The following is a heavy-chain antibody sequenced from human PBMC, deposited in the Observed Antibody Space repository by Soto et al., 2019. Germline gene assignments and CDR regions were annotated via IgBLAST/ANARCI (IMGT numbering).Heavy chain of an antibody. CDR2: VYYTGST. D-gene: IGHD1-1*01. V-gene: IGHV4-30-4*01. Sequence: QVQLQESGPGLVKPSQTLSLTCSVSGGSINSDEYYWSWIRQPPGGGLEWIGHVYYTGSTSYSPSLKSRLTISVDTSKNQFSLRLNSVSAADSAVYYCARDRSNSPDLFDSWCQGTLVTVSS. CDR3: ARDRSNSPDLFDS. J-gene: IGHJ4*02. CDR1: GGSINSDEYY.